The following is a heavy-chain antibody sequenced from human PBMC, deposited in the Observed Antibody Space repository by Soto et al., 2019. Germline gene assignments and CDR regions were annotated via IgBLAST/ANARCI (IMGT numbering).Heavy chain of an antibody. Sequence: EVELVESGGGLIQPGGSLRLSCVVSGVTVSANDMSWVLQAPGKGLEWVSVIQSGGSTYYADSVKGRFTISRDNSKNTLYLQMTALRAEDTAVYYCASLLDWGAAYAGADWGQGTLVTVAS. D-gene: IGHD3-16*01. CDR2: IQSGGST. CDR1: GVTVSAND. V-gene: IGHV3-53*01. CDR3: ASLLDWGAAYAGAD. J-gene: IGHJ4*02.